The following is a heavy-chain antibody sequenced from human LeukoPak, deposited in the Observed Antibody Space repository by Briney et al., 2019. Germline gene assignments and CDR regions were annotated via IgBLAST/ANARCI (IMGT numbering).Heavy chain of an antibody. D-gene: IGHD1-26*01. J-gene: IGHJ4*02. CDR1: GFTFSSYS. V-gene: IGHV3-7*01. CDR2: IKQDASEI. CDR3: ARDKIVGPTTLDH. Sequence: GGSLRLSCAASGFTFSSYSMNWVRQAPGKGLEWVANIKQDASEIYYVDSVKGRFTISRDNAKNSLYLQMNSLRADDTAVYYCARDKIVGPTTLDHWGQGTLVTVSS.